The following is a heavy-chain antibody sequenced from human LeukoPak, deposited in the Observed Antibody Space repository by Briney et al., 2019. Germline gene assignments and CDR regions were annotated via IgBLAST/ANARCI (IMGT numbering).Heavy chain of an antibody. CDR3: GRAYYLDYFYYYMDV. J-gene: IGHJ6*03. CDR2: INWNGGST. Sequence: GGSLRLSCAASGFTFDDYGMSWVRQAPGKGLGWVSGINWNGGSTGYADSVKGRFTISRDNAKNSLYLQMNSLRAEDTALYYCGRAYYLDYFYYYMDVWGKGTTVTVSS. D-gene: IGHD3-22*01. V-gene: IGHV3-20*04. CDR1: GFTFDDYG.